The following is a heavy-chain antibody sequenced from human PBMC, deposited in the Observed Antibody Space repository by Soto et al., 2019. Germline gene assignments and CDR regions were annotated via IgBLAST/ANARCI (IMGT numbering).Heavy chain of an antibody. Sequence: PGGSLRLSCAASGFTFSHYIYPWLSQEPGKGLQWLAVIRDDGKKTNYATSVRGRFIVSRDMSKSTIFLQMNNLRIDDSAIYSCAGEGDRHAFRGFDRWGQGTLVTVSS. CDR3: AGEGDRHAFRGFDR. D-gene: IGHD3-10*01. J-gene: IGHJ5*02. CDR2: IRDDGKKT. V-gene: IGHV3-30*03. CDR1: GFTFSHYI.